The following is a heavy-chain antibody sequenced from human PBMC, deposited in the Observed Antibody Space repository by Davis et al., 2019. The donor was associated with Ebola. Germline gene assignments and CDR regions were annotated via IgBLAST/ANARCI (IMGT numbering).Heavy chain of an antibody. Sequence: GSLRLSCTVPGGSINNYFWSWIRQPPGKGLEWIGNIHYLGNTNYNPSLKSRVTMSVDTSKNQFSLKLSSVTAADTAVYYCARGNYGDYIVLYYYNMDVWGQGTTVTVSS. CDR2: IHYLGNT. J-gene: IGHJ6*02. D-gene: IGHD4-17*01. CDR1: GGSINNYF. CDR3: ARGNYGDYIVLYYYNMDV. V-gene: IGHV4-59*01.